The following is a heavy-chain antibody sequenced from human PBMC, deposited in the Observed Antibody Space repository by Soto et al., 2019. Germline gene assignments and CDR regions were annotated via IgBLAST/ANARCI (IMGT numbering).Heavy chain of an antibody. D-gene: IGHD3-10*01. V-gene: IGHV1-2*04. Sequence: GASVKVSCKASGYTLTGYYMHWVRQAPGQGLEWMGWINPNSGGTNYAQKFQGWVTMTRDTSISTAYMELSRLRSDDTAVYYCARAVPAVRGVIGYYMDVWGKGTTVTVSS. J-gene: IGHJ6*03. CDR1: GYTLTGYY. CDR3: ARAVPAVRGVIGYYMDV. CDR2: INPNSGGT.